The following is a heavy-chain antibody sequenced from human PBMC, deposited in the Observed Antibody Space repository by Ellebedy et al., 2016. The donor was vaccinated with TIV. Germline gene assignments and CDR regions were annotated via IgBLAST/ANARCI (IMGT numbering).Heavy chain of an antibody. CDR3: AKEFTYGVNYHSCDV. D-gene: IGHD4-17*01. Sequence: GESLKISCAASGFTFDLYGMHWVRQAPGKGLEWVSVLSYDGTNEHYADSVKGRFTISRDNSKNTLYLQMNSLITEDTAVYYCAKEFTYGVNYHSCDVWGQGTKVTVSS. CDR2: LSYDGTNE. V-gene: IGHV3-30*18. J-gene: IGHJ3*01. CDR1: GFTFDLYG.